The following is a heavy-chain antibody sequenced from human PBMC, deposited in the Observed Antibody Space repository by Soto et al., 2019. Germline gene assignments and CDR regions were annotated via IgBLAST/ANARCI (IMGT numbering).Heavy chain of an antibody. CDR3: AKQKGTAYYYYYMDV. D-gene: IGHD1-1*01. J-gene: IGHJ6*03. CDR1: GFTFSSYA. V-gene: IGHV3-23*01. Sequence: GGSLRLSCAASGFTFSSYAMSWVRQAPGKGLEWVSAISGSGGSTYYADSVKGRFTISRDNSKNTLYLQMNSLRAEDTAVYHYAKQKGTAYYYYYMDVWGKGTTVTVSS. CDR2: ISGSGGST.